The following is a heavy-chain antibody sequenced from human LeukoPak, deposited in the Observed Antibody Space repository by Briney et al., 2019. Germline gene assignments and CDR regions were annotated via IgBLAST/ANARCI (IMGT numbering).Heavy chain of an antibody. CDR2: INPSGGST. J-gene: IGHJ4*02. CDR3: ARAITGTTYFDY. CDR1: GYTFTSYY. D-gene: IGHD1-20*01. Sequence: ASVKVSCRASGYTFTSYYMHWVRQAPGQGLEWMGIINPSGGSTSYAQKFQGRVTMTRDTSTSTVYMELSSLRSEDTAVYHCARAITGTTYFDYWGQGTLVTVSS. V-gene: IGHV1-46*01.